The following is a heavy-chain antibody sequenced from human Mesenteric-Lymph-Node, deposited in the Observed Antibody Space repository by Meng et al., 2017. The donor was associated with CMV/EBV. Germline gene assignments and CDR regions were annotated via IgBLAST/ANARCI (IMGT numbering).Heavy chain of an antibody. J-gene: IGHJ4*02. V-gene: IGHV3-33*01. Sequence: LSCAASGFTCSRYGMHWVRQAPGKGLEWVAVIWYDGNNKYYVDSVKGRFTISRDNSKKTLHLQMNSLRAEDTAVYYCARDGDTTGYDYWGQGTLVTVSS. D-gene: IGHD1-1*01. CDR2: IWYDGNNK. CDR3: ARDGDTTGYDY. CDR1: GFTCSRYG.